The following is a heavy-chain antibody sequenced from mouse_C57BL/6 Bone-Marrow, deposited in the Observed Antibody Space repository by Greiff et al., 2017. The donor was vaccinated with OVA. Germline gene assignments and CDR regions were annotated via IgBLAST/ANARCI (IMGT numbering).Heavy chain of an antibody. V-gene: IGHV5-16*01. CDR1: GFTFSDYY. Sequence: VQLKESEGGLVQPGSSMKLSCTASGFTFSDYYMAWVRQVPEKGLEWVANINYDGSSTYYLDSLKSRFIISRDNAKNILYLQMSSLKSEDTATYYCSRDHHYYGRSYDWYFDVWGTGTTVTVSS. CDR2: INYDGSST. J-gene: IGHJ1*03. D-gene: IGHD1-1*01. CDR3: SRDHHYYGRSYDWYFDV.